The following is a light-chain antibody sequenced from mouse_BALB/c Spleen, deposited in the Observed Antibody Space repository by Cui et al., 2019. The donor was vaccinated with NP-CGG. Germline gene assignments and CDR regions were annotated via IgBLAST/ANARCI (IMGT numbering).Light chain of an antibody. CDR1: TGAVTTSNY. Sequence: FLTQLSALTTSPGETVTLTCRSSTGAVTTSNYANWVQEKPDHLFTGLIGGTNNRAPGVPARFSGSLIGDKAALTITGAQTEDETIYFCALWYSNHWVFGGGTKLTVL. V-gene: IGLV1*01. J-gene: IGLJ1*01. CDR3: ALWYSNHWV. CDR2: GTN.